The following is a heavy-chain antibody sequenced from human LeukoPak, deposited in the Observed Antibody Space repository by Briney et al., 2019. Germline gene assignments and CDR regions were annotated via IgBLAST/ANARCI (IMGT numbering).Heavy chain of an antibody. D-gene: IGHD5-18*01. CDR3: ARGGVFLVDTAMVADY. Sequence: ASVKVSCKASGYTFTGYYMHWVRQAPGQGLEWMGRINPNSGGTNYAQKFRGRVTMTRDTSISTAYVELSRLRSDDTAVYYCARGGVFLVDTAMVADYWGQGTLVTVSS. J-gene: IGHJ4*02. V-gene: IGHV1-2*06. CDR1: GYTFTGYY. CDR2: INPNSGGT.